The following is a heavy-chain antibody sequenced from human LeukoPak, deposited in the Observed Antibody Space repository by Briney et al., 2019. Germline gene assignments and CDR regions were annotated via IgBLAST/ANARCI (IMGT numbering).Heavy chain of an antibody. CDR1: GGSISSGGYS. V-gene: IGHV4-30-2*01. CDR2: IYHSGST. Sequence: PSETLSLTCAVSGGSISSGGYSWSWIRQPPGKGLEWIGYIYHSGSTYYNPSLKSRVTISVDRSKNQFSLKLSSVTAADTAVYYCARATDWSGFDYWGQGTLVTVSS. CDR3: ARATDWSGFDY. J-gene: IGHJ4*02. D-gene: IGHD3-9*01.